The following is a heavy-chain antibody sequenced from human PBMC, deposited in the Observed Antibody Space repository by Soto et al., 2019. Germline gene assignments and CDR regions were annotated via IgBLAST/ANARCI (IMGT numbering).Heavy chain of an antibody. J-gene: IGHJ4*02. V-gene: IGHV4-59*01. D-gene: IGHD6-19*01. CDR1: SGSISSYY. CDR3: ARGSNQGVAGMGFDY. Sequence: QVQLQESGPGLVKPSETLSLTCTVSSGSISSYYWSWIRQPPGKGLEWIGYIYNTGNTNYNPSLKSRVTIPVDTSRNQFSLRLGSVTAADTAVYYCARGSNQGVAGMGFDYWGQGTLVTVSS. CDR2: IYNTGNT.